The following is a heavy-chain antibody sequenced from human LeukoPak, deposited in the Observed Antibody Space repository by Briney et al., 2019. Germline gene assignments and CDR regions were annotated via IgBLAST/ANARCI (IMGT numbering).Heavy chain of an antibody. CDR1: GYTFSSYA. D-gene: IGHD6-13*01. Sequence: PGRSLRLSCAASGYTFSSYAMHWVRQAPGKGLEWVAVISYDGSNKYYADSVKGRFTISRDNSKNTLYLQMNSLRAEDTAVYYCARLGAAAGTWWFDPWGQGTLVTVSS. V-gene: IGHV3-30-3*01. CDR2: ISYDGSNK. CDR3: ARLGAAAGTWWFDP. J-gene: IGHJ5*02.